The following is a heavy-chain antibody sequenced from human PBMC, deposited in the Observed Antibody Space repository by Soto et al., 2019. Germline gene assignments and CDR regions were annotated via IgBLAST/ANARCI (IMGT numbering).Heavy chain of an antibody. J-gene: IGHJ6*03. D-gene: IGHD3-10*01. Sequence: QVQLVQSGAEVKKPGSSVKVSCKASGGTFSSYTISWVRQAPGQGLEWMGRIIPILGIANYAQKFQGRVTITADKSTSTAYMELSSLRSEDTAVYYCARGRYYGSGSYYYYYYTDVWGKGTTVTVSS. CDR1: GGTFSSYT. CDR2: IIPILGIA. CDR3: ARGRYYGSGSYYYYYYTDV. V-gene: IGHV1-69*02.